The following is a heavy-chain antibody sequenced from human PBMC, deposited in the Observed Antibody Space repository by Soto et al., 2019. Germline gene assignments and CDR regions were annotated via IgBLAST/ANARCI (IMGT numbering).Heavy chain of an antibody. J-gene: IGHJ5*02. D-gene: IGHD6-13*01. Sequence: QITLKESGPTLVKPTQTLTLTCTFSGFSLSTSGVGVGWIRQPPGKALEWLALIYWNDDKRYSPSLKSRLTSTKDTSKNQVVLTMTNMDPVDTATYYCAHRNIAAAGDDWFDPWGQGTLVTVSS. CDR3: AHRNIAAAGDDWFDP. V-gene: IGHV2-5*01. CDR2: IYWNDDK. CDR1: GFSLSTSGVG.